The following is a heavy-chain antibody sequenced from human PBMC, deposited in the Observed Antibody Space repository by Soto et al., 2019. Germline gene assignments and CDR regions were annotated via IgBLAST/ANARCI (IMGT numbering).Heavy chain of an antibody. CDR3: ARRGETAAATNWFDP. J-gene: IGHJ5*02. D-gene: IGHD6-13*01. V-gene: IGHV4-39*01. CDR1: GGSVSSGGYY. CDR2: MFHSGTK. Sequence: QVQLRESGPRLVKPSETLSLTCSVSGGSVSSGGYYWGWIRQTPGKGLEWIASMFHSGTKYYNPSLTRRVTTSVDTPRNELSLTLSSSTDADKAVYYCARRGETAAATNWFDPWGQGILVIVSS.